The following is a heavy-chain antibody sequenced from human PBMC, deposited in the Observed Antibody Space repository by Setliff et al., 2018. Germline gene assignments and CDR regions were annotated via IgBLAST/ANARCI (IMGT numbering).Heavy chain of an antibody. J-gene: IGHJ6*02. V-gene: IGHV3-48*04. Sequence: PGGSLRLSCVASGFTFSRHWMSWVRQAPGKGLEWVSYISSSSDTIHYADSVKGRFTISRDNAKNSLYLQMNSLRAEDTAVYYCALDGPYYYYGMDVWGQGTTVTVSS. CDR2: ISSSSDTI. CDR3: ALDGPYYYYGMDV. CDR1: GFTFSRHW.